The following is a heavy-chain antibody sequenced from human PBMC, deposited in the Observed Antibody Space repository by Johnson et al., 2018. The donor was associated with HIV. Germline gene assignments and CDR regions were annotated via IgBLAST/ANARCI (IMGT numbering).Heavy chain of an antibody. Sequence: VQLVESGGGVVRPGGSLRLSCAASGFTFDDYGMSWVRQAPGKGLEWVSGINWNGGSTGYADSVKGRFTISRDNAKQSLYLQMNSLRAEDTAVYYCARVVGQLLWFGELLEDDAFDIWGQGTMVAVSS. D-gene: IGHD3-10*01. V-gene: IGHV3-20*04. CDR3: ARVVGQLLWFGELLEDDAFDI. CDR1: GFTFDDYG. CDR2: INWNGGST. J-gene: IGHJ3*02.